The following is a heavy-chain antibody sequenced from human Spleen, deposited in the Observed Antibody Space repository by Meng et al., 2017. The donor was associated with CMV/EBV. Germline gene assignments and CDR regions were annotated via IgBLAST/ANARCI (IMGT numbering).Heavy chain of an antibody. CDR1: GFTFSSYA. CDR2: ISYDGSNK. V-gene: IGHV3-30*04. J-gene: IGHJ4*02. D-gene: IGHD4-17*01. Sequence: GESLKISCAASGFTFSSYAMHWVRQAPGKGLEWVAVISYDGSNKYYADSVKGRFTISRDNSKNTLYLQMNSLRAEDTAVYYCARDLFAETVAYWGQGTLVTVFS. CDR3: ARDLFAETVAY.